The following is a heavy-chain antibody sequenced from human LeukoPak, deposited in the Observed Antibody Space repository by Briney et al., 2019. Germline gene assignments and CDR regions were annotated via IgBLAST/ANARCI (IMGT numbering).Heavy chain of an antibody. D-gene: IGHD3-16*01. J-gene: IGHJ4*02. CDR3: ARKRGDYFDY. Sequence: ASVKVSCKASGGTFSSYAISWVRQAPGQGLEWMGGIVPIFGTANYAQKFQGRVTITTDESTSTAYMELSSLRSEDTAVYYCARKRGDYFDYWGQGTLVTVSS. CDR2: IVPIFGTA. CDR1: GGTFSSYA. V-gene: IGHV1-69*05.